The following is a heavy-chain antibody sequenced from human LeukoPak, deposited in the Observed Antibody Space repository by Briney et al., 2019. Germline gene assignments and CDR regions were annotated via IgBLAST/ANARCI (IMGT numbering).Heavy chain of an antibody. CDR1: GFTFSSYS. Sequence: GGSLRLSCAACGFTFSSYSMNWDRQAPGKGLEWVSSISSSSSYIYYADSVKGRFTISRDNAKNSLYLQMNSLRAEDTAVYYCARNDILTGYYYYFDYWGQGTLVTVSS. J-gene: IGHJ4*02. CDR3: ARNDILTGYYYYFDY. V-gene: IGHV3-21*01. CDR2: ISSSSSYI. D-gene: IGHD3-9*01.